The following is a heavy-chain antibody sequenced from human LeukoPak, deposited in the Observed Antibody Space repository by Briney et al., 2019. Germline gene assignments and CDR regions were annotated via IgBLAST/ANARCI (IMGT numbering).Heavy chain of an antibody. D-gene: IGHD5-12*01. J-gene: IGHJ6*02. CDR3: ARVRGYSGYDPFYYYYGMDV. Sequence: PGGSLRLSCAASGFTFSSYWMSWVRQAPGKGLEWVANIKQDGSEKYYVDSVKGRFTISRDNVKNSLYLQMNSLRAEDTAVYYCARVRGYSGYDPFYYYYGMDVWGQGTTVTVSS. CDR1: GFTFSSYW. V-gene: IGHV3-7*01. CDR2: IKQDGSEK.